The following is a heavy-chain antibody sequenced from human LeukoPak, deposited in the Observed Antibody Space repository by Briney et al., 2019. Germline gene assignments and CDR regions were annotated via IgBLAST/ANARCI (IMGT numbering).Heavy chain of an antibody. CDR3: ATDLSLQEQWLVFDY. V-gene: IGHV1-24*01. CDR1: GYTLTELS. CDR2: FDPEDGET. Sequence: ASVTVSCKVSGYTLTELSMHWVRQAPGKGLEWMGGFDPEDGETIYAQKFQGRVTMTEDTSTDTAYMELSSLRSEDTAVYYCATDLSLQEQWLVFDYWGQGTLVTVSS. D-gene: IGHD6-19*01. J-gene: IGHJ4*02.